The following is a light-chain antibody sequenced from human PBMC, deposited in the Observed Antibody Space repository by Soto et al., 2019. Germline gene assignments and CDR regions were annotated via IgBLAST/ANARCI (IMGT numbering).Light chain of an antibody. CDR1: QSVSSSY. CDR2: GES. Sequence: VLTQSPGTLSLSPGDSATLSCRGSQSVSSSYLAWYQQKPGQAPRLLIYGESSRATGIPDRFSGSGSGTDLNLTISSLEPEDFAVYYCQKYGSSPRTFGQGTKVDIK. V-gene: IGKV3-20*01. CDR3: QKYGSSPRT. J-gene: IGKJ1*01.